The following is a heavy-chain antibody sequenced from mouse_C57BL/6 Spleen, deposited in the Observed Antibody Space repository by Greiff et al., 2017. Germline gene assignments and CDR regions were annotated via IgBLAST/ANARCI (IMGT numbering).Heavy chain of an antibody. CDR2: INPGSGGT. Sequence: QVQLQQSGAELVRPGTSVKVSCKASGYAFTNYLIEWVKQRPGQGLEWIGVINPGSGGTNYNEKFKGKATLTADKSSSTAYVQLSSLTSEDSAVYFCARCMTTLVATGYAMDYWGQGTSVTVSS. CDR3: ARCMTTLVATGYAMDY. D-gene: IGHD1-1*01. V-gene: IGHV1-54*01. CDR1: GYAFTNYL. J-gene: IGHJ4*01.